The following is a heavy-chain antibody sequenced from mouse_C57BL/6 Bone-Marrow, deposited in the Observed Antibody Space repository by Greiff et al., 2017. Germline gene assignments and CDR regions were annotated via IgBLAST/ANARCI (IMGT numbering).Heavy chain of an antibody. Sequence: EVQLVESGGGLVQPGESLKLSCESNEYEFPSHDMSWVRKTPEKRLEWVAAINSDGGSTYYPETKERRSIFSRDNTKKTLYMQMSSLRSEDTALYYCARQRRFYWYFDVWGTGTTVTVSS. V-gene: IGHV5-2*01. CDR3: ARQRRFYWYFDV. CDR2: INSDGGST. CDR1: EYEFPSHD. J-gene: IGHJ1*03.